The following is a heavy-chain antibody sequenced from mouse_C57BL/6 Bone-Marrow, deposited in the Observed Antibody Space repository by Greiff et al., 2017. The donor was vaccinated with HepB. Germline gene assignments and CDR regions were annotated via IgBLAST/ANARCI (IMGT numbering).Heavy chain of an antibody. V-gene: IGHV5-17*01. CDR2: ISSGSSTI. J-gene: IGHJ2*01. Sequence: EVMLVESGGGLVKPGGSLKLSCAASGFTFSDYGMHWVRQAPEKGLEWVAYISSGSSTIYYADTVKGRFTISRDNAKNTLFLQMTSLRSEDTAMYYCAKDYYGRAPHFDYWGQGTTLTVSS. D-gene: IGHD1-1*01. CDR3: AKDYYGRAPHFDY. CDR1: GFTFSDYG.